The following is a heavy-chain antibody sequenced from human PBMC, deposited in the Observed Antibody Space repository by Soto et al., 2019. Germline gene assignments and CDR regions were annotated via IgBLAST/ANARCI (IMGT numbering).Heavy chain of an antibody. V-gene: IGHV1-3*01. CDR2: INAGNGNT. CDR3: ARGFLVPAAVPASGMDV. J-gene: IGHJ6*02. D-gene: IGHD2-2*01. CDR1: EYTFTSYA. Sequence: ASVKISCKASEYTFTSYAMHWVRQAPGQRLEWMGWINAGNGNTKYSQKFQGRVTITRDTSASTAYMELSSLRSEDTAVYYCARGFLVPAAVPASGMDVWGQGTTVTVSS.